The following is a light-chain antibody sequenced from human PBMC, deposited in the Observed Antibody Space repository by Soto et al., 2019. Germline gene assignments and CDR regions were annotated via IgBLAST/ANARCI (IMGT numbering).Light chain of an antibody. CDR3: SSYTSSSTLYV. CDR2: DVS. J-gene: IGLJ1*01. V-gene: IGLV2-14*01. CDR1: SSDVGGYNY. Sequence: QSALTQPASVSGSPGQSITISCTGTSSDVGGYNYVSWYQQYPGKAPKLMIYDVSNRPSGVSNRFSGSKSGNTASLTISGAQAEDEADYYCSSYTSSSTLYVFGTGTKVTVL.